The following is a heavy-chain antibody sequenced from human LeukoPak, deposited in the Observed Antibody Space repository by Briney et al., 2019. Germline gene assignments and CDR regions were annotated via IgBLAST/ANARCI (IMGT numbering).Heavy chain of an antibody. CDR3: ARFYQVVVPAATSFEY. V-gene: IGHV1-18*01. CDR2: ISAYNGNT. D-gene: IGHD2-2*01. CDR1: GYTFTSYG. Sequence: GASVKLSCKASGYTFTSYGISWGRQAPGQGLEWMGWISAYNGNTNYAQKLQGRVTMTTDTSTSTAYMELRSLRSDDTAAYYCARFYQVVVPAATSFEYWGQGTLVTVSS. J-gene: IGHJ4*02.